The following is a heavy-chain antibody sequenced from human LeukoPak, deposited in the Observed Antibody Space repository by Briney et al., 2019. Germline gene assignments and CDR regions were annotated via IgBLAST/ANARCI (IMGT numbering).Heavy chain of an antibody. Sequence: GGSLRLSCAASGFTFSNYAMSWVRQAPGKGLEWVSAISGSGDNTYYADSVKGRFTVSRDNSKNTLYVQMKSLRAEDTAVYYCAKGRSGSGYYSDAFDIWGQGTMVTVSS. V-gene: IGHV3-23*01. CDR1: GFTFSNYA. CDR2: ISGSGDNT. D-gene: IGHD3-22*01. J-gene: IGHJ3*02. CDR3: AKGRSGSGYYSDAFDI.